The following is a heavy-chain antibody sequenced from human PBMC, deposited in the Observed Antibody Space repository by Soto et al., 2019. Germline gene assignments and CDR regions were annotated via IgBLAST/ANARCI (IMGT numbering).Heavy chain of an antibody. D-gene: IGHD2-2*01. J-gene: IGHJ6*01. V-gene: IGHV1-18*01. CDR2: ISAYNGNT. Sequence: QVQLVQSGAEVKKPGASVKVSCKTSGYTFTSYGISWVRQAPGQGLEWMGWISAYNGNTNHAQQLQGRVTMTTDTSKSTAYMALRSLRSDDAAVYYCARFAMVKLAGVLVPTDTGMDVWGQGTTVTVSS. CDR3: ARFAMVKLAGVLVPTDTGMDV. CDR1: GYTFTSYG.